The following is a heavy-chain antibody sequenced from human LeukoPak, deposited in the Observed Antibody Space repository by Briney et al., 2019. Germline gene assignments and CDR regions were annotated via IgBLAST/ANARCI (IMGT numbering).Heavy chain of an antibody. D-gene: IGHD1-26*01. CDR1: GFTFSDYY. J-gene: IGHJ4*02. V-gene: IGHV3-23*01. Sequence: PGGSLRLSCAASGFTFSDYYMSWIRQAPGKGLEWVSAISGSGGSTYYADSVKGRFTISRDNSKNTLCLQMNSLRAEDTAVYYCAKDASGSYYTLNYFDYWGQGTLVTVSS. CDR3: AKDASGSYYTLNYFDY. CDR2: ISGSGGST.